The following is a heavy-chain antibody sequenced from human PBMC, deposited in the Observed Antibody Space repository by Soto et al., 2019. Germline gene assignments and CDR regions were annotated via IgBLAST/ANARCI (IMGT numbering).Heavy chain of an antibody. V-gene: IGHV2-26*02. CDR3: ARTVARMDLDY. Sequence: QVTLKESGPVLVKPTETLTLTCTVSGFSLSNARMGVSWIRQPPGKALEWLAHIFWNDETAYSTPLKTRLTISKDTSKSQVVLTMANMDPADTATYYCARTVARMDLDYWGQGTLVTVSS. J-gene: IGHJ4*02. CDR2: IFWNDET. CDR1: GFSLSNARMG. D-gene: IGHD2-21*01.